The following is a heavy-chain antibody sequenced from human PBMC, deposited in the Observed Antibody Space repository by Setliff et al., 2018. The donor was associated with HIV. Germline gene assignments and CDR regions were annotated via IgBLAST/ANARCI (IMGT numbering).Heavy chain of an antibody. CDR2: IYYTGST. CDR1: GRSISNHS. CDR3: ARSDNYFSGPAGRNNVGLDCFDI. J-gene: IGHJ3*02. Sequence: PSETLSLTCTVSGRSISNHSWSWIRQPPGKVLEWIGYIYYTGSTNYDPSFQSRVTISLDTSKGQFSLKLSSVTAADTALYYCARSDNYFSGPAGRNNVGLDCFDIWGQVTMVTVSS. V-gene: IGHV4-59*11. D-gene: IGHD3-10*01.